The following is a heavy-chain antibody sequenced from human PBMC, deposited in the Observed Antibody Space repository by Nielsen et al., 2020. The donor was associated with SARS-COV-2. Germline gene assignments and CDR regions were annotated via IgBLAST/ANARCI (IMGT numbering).Heavy chain of an antibody. D-gene: IGHD2-15*01. V-gene: IGHV3-21*01. CDR2: ISSSSSYI. CDR3: ARDFSVRVVVAAMDS. J-gene: IGHJ4*02. CDR1: GFTFSSYS. Sequence: GESLKISCAASGFTFSSYSMNWVRQAPGKGLEWVSSISSSSSYIYYADSVKGRFTISRDNAKNSLYLQMNSLRAEDTAVYYCARDFSVRVVVAAMDSWGQGTLVTVSS.